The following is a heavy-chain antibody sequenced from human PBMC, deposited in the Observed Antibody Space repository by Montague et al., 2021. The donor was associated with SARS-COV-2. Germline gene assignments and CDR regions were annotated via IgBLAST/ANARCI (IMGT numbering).Heavy chain of an antibody. V-gene: IGHV4-34*01. CDR2: ISHSGST. CDR1: GGSLSCYY. Sequence: SETLSLTCAVYGGSLSCYYWSWIRQPPGEGLVWIAEISHSGSTSYNPSLKIRCSISVVSSLILCALNGVSATSADTAVYYCARVPYRLLFVPRYYGMDVWGQGTTVTVSS. CDR3: ARVPYRLLFVPRYYGMDV. D-gene: IGHD2-2*01. J-gene: IGHJ6*02.